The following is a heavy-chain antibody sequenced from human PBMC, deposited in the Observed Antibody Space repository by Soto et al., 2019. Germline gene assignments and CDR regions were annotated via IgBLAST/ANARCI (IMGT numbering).Heavy chain of an antibody. CDR1: GGSINSGYSY. D-gene: IGHD3-3*01. Sequence: QVQLQESSPGLVRPSQTLSLICTVSGGSINSGYSYWNLIRQHPEKGLEWIGYINYRGSTFYNPSLKSRIIISVDTSKHQFSLKLSYVTAADTAVCYCARDAPGVAPYWGQGTLVTVSS. J-gene: IGHJ4*02. CDR2: INYRGST. CDR3: ARDAPGVAPY. V-gene: IGHV4-31*03.